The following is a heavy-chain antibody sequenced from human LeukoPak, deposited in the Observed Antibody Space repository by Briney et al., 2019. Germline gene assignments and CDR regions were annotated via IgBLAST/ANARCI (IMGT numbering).Heavy chain of an antibody. CDR1: GYSFTSYW. V-gene: IGHV5-51*01. CDR2: IYPGDSDT. CDR3: ASLSPDSSGYYCDY. Sequence: NLGESLKISCKGSGYSFTSYWIGWVRQMPGKGLEWMGIIYPGDSDTRYSPSFQGQVTISADKSTSTAYLQWSSLKASDTAMYYCASLSPDSSGYYCDYWGQGTLVTVSS. D-gene: IGHD3-22*01. J-gene: IGHJ4*02.